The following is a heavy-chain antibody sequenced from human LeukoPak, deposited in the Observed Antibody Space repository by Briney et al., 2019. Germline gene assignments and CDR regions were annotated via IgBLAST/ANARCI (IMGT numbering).Heavy chain of an antibody. CDR2: ISWNSGSI. D-gene: IGHD1-14*01. Sequence: PGGCLRLSCAASGFTFDDYAMHWVRQAPGKGLEWVSGISWNSGSIGYADSVKGRFTISRDDAKNSLYLQMNSLRAEDTALYYCAKSVSALRNYYGMDVWGQGTTVTVSS. CDR1: GFTFDDYA. J-gene: IGHJ6*02. CDR3: AKSVSALRNYYGMDV. V-gene: IGHV3-9*01.